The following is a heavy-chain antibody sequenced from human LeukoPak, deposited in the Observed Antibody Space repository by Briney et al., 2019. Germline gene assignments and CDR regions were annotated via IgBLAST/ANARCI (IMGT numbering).Heavy chain of an antibody. V-gene: IGHV4-4*02. CDR3: ARDMGRYSSSWFLGY. CDR2: IYHSGST. D-gene: IGHD6-13*01. Sequence: ASETLSLTCAVSGGSISSSNWWSWVRQPPGKGLEWIGEIYHSGSTNYNPSLKSRVTISVDKSKNQFSLKLSSVTAADTAVYYCARDMGRYSSSWFLGYWGQGTLVTVSS. CDR1: GGSISSSNW. J-gene: IGHJ4*02.